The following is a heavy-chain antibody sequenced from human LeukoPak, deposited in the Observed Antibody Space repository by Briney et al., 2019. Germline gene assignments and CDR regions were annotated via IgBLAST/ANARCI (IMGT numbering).Heavy chain of an antibody. J-gene: IGHJ3*02. Sequence: AGGSLRLSRTASGFTFCDYAMSWVRQAPGKGLEGVGFIRSKAYGGTTAYAASVKGRFTISRDDSKSIAYLQMNSLKTEDTAVYYCTRFDVAVAGTHAFDIWGQGTMVTVSS. D-gene: IGHD6-19*01. CDR3: TRFDVAVAGTHAFDI. CDR1: GFTFCDYA. CDR2: IRSKAYGGTT. V-gene: IGHV3-49*04.